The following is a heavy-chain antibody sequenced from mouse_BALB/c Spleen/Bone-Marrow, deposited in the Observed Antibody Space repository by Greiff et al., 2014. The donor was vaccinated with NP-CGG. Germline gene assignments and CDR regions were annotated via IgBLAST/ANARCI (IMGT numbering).Heavy chain of an antibody. CDR3: ARSYRFWYFDV. V-gene: IGHV1S130*01. CDR2: IHPNSGNT. Sequence: VQLQQSGSVLVRPGASAKLSCKASGYTFTSPWMHWAKQRPGQGLEWIGDIHPNSGNTNYKEKFRGKATLTVDTSSNTAYVDLSSLTSEDSAVYYCARSYRFWYFDVWGAGTTVTVSS. J-gene: IGHJ1*01. CDR1: GYTFTSPW. D-gene: IGHD2-14*01.